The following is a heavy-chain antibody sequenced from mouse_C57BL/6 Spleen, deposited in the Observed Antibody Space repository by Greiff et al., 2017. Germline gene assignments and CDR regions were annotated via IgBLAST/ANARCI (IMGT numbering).Heavy chain of an antibody. CDR2: INPYNGDT. CDR1: GYSFTGYF. J-gene: IGHJ3*01. V-gene: IGHV1-20*01. CDR3: ARGGYDYPWFAC. Sequence: EVQLQQSGPELVKPGDSVKISCKASGYSFTGYFMNWVMQSHGKRLEWIGRINPYNGDTFYNQKFKGKATLTVDKSSSTAHMALRSLTSEASAVFYCARGGYDYPWFACWGEGTRVSVSA. D-gene: IGHD2-4*01.